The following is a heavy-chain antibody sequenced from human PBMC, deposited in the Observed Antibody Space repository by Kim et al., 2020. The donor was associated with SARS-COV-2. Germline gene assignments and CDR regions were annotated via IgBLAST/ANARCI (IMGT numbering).Heavy chain of an antibody. V-gene: IGHV3-30*18. CDR1: GFTFSSYG. J-gene: IGHJ6*02. D-gene: IGHD6-13*01. Sequence: GGSLRLSCAASGFTFSSYGMHWVRQAPGKGLEWVAVISYDGSNKYYADSVKGRFTISRDNSKNTLYLQMNSLRAEDTAVYYCAKDLIAAAGLPLRRGYYGMDVWGQGTMVTVSS. CDR2: ISYDGSNK. CDR3: AKDLIAAAGLPLRRGYYGMDV.